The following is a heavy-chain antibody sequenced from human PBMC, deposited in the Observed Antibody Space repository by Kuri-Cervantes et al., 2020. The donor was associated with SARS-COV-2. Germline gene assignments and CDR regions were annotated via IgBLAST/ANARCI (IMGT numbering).Heavy chain of an antibody. J-gene: IGHJ4*02. CDR3: ARDSPGYSYGFSNVYFDY. CDR1: GDSVSSNSAA. D-gene: IGHD5-18*01. CDR2: TYYRSKWYN. V-gene: IGHV6-1*01. Sequence: SQTLSLTCAISGDSVSSNSAAWNWIRQSPSRGLEWLGRTYYRSKWYNDYAVSVKSRITINPDTSKNQFSLQLNSVTPEDTAVYYCARDSPGYSYGFSNVYFDYWGQGNLVTVSS.